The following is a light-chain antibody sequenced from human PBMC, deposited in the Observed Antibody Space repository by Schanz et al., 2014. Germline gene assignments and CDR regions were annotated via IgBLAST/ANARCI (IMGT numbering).Light chain of an antibody. CDR2: NAS. J-gene: IGKJ2*01. V-gene: IGKV3-15*01. Sequence: EIVLTQSPGTLSLSPGERATLSCRASQSLRSNSLAWYQQNPGQGPRLLIYNASTRATGIPARFSGSGSGTEFALTISNLQSEDFAVYYCQQYNNWPYTFGQGTKLEIK. CDR3: QQYNNWPYT. CDR1: QSLRSN.